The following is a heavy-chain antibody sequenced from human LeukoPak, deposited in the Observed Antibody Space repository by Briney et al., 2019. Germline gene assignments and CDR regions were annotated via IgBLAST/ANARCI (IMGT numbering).Heavy chain of an antibody. CDR2: MNPNSGNT. CDR1: GYTFTSYD. D-gene: IGHD3-22*01. J-gene: IGHJ3*02. V-gene: IGHV1-8*01. Sequence: ASVKVSCKASGYTFTSYDINWVRQATGQGLEWMGWMNPNSGNTGYAQKFQGRVTTTRNTSISTAYMELSSLRSEDTAVYYCARGYYYDSSGYYYESFDIWGQGTMVTVSS. CDR3: ARGYYYDSSGYYYESFDI.